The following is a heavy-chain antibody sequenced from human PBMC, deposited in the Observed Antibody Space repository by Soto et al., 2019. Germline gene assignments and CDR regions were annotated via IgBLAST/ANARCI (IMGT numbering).Heavy chain of an antibody. CDR3: ARGAPVVNDY. V-gene: IGHV4-30-2*01. J-gene: IGHJ4*02. CDR1: GGSISSGGYS. Sequence: SETLSLTCAVSGGSISSGGYSWSWIRQPPGKGLEWIGYIYHSGSTYYNPSLKSRVTISVDRSKNQFSLKLSSVTAADTAVYYCARGAPVVNDYWGQRTLVTVSS. D-gene: IGHD3-22*01. CDR2: IYHSGST.